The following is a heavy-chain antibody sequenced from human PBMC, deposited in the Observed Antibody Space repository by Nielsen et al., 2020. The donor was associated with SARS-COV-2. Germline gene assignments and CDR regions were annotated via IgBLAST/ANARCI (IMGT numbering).Heavy chain of an antibody. CDR3: AKDRTVLGRIYYYYGMDV. Sequence: GESLKISCAASGFTFSSYGMHWVRQAPGKGLEWVAVISYDGSNKYYADSVKGRFTISRDNSKNTLYLQMNSLRAEDTAVYYCAKDRTVLGRIYYYYGMDVWGQGTTVTVSS. J-gene: IGHJ6*02. V-gene: IGHV3-30*18. CDR2: ISYDGSNK. CDR1: GFTFSSYG. D-gene: IGHD3-16*01.